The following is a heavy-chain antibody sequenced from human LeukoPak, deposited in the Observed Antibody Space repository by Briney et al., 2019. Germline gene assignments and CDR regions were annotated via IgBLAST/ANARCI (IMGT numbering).Heavy chain of an antibody. J-gene: IGHJ3*02. CDR1: VYTFTSYG. V-gene: IGHV1-18*01. Sequence: SVKVSCKASVYTFTSYGISWVRQAPGQGLEWMGCASAYNGNANYDQRRKRRVTMTTETYTRTAYMELRSLRSDDTAVYYCARDLGYCSSTSCYHDAFDIWGQGTMVTVSS. CDR2: ASAYNGNA. D-gene: IGHD2-2*01. CDR3: ARDLGYCSSTSCYHDAFDI.